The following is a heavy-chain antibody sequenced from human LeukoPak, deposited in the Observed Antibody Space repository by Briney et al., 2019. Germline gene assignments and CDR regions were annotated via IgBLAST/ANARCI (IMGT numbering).Heavy chain of an antibody. CDR3: ARGGIVGATPYYFDY. CDR1: DYSISSGYY. Sequence: SETLSLTCTVSDYSISSGYYWGWIRQPPGKGLEWIASSDHSGGTYYNPSLKSRVTISVDTSKNQFSLKLSSVTAADTAVYYCARGGIVGATPYYFDYWGQGTLVTVSS. D-gene: IGHD1-26*01. J-gene: IGHJ4*02. V-gene: IGHV4-38-2*02. CDR2: SDHSGGT.